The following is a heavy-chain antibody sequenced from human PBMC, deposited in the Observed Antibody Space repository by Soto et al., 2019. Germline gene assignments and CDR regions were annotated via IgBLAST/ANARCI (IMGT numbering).Heavy chain of an antibody. CDR1: DGSISSAY. V-gene: IGHV4-59*01. J-gene: IGHJ5*02. CDR3: ARSYDSRPPWFDP. CDR2: IYYSGST. D-gene: IGHD3-22*01. Sequence: PSETLSLTCTVSDGSISSAYWSWIRQPPGKGLEWIGYIYYSGSTNYNPSLKSRVTISVDTSKNQFSLKLSSVTAADMALYYCARSYDSRPPWFDPWGQGTLVTVSS.